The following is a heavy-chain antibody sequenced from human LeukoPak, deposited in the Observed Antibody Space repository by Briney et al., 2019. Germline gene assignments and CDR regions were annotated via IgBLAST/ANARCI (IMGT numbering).Heavy chain of an antibody. CDR1: GNSISSGDNY. D-gene: IGHD3/OR15-3a*01. V-gene: IGHV4-61*02. CDR3: ARQTGSGLFILP. J-gene: IGHJ4*02. Sequence: SQTLSLTCTVSGNSISSGDNYWSWIRQPAGKGLEWIGRIYTSGSTNYNPSLKSRVTISGDTSKNQFSLRLSSVTAADTAVYYCARQTGSGLFILPGGQGTLVTVSS. CDR2: IYTSGST.